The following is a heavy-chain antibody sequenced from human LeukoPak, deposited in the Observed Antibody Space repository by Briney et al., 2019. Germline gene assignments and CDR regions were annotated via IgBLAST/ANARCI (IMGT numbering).Heavy chain of an antibody. CDR2: IYSGGRT. V-gene: IGHV3-53*01. CDR1: GFTVSSNY. CDR3: ARANPLYGGYHFDF. J-gene: IGHJ4*02. Sequence: PGGSLRLSCAASGFTVSSNYMMWVRQAPGKGLEWVSVIYSGGRTYYADSVKGRFTISRDNSKNTLYLQMNSLSPEDTAVYYCARANPLYGGYHFDFWGQGSLVTVSS. D-gene: IGHD4-17*01.